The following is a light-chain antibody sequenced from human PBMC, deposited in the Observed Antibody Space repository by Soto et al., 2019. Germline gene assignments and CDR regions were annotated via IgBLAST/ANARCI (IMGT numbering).Light chain of an antibody. V-gene: IGKV1-39*01. CDR2: EAS. Sequence: DIQMTQSPSTLSASVGDRVTITCRASQTISRWLAWYRQKPGKAPKLLIYEASSLQSGVPSRFSGSGSGTDFTLTISSLQPEDFATYYCQQSYSTPQTFGQGTKVDIK. CDR3: QQSYSTPQT. CDR1: QTISRW. J-gene: IGKJ1*01.